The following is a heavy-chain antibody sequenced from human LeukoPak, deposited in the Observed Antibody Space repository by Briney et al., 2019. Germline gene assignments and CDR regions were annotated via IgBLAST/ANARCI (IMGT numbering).Heavy chain of an antibody. CDR2: IYVDGST. Sequence: GGSLSLSCAASGFTVSSNYMSWVRQAPGKGLEWVSVIYVDGSTYYADSVKGRFTISRDNSKNTVYLQMNSLRAEDTAVYYCARDSLQQLVLGAFDIWGQGTMVTVSS. CDR1: GFTVSSNY. J-gene: IGHJ3*02. CDR3: ARDSLQQLVLGAFDI. V-gene: IGHV3-66*01. D-gene: IGHD6-13*01.